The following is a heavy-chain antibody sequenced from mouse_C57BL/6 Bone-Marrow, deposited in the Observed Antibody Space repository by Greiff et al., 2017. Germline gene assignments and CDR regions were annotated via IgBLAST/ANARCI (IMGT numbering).Heavy chain of an antibody. V-gene: IGHV5-6*01. CDR3: ARPSPFAY. CDR2: ISSGGSYA. D-gene: IGHD6-2*01. Sequence: EVKLMESGGDLVKPGGSLKLSCAASGFTFSSYGMSWVRQTPDKRLEWVATISSGGSYAYYPDRVKGRFTISRDNAKNTLYLQMSSLKSEDTAMYYCARPSPFAYWGQGTLVTVSA. J-gene: IGHJ3*01. CDR1: GFTFSSYG.